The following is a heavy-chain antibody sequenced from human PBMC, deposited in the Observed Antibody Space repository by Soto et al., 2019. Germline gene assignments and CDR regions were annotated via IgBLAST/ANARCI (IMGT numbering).Heavy chain of an antibody. Sequence: PSETLSLTCSVSGYLISSGYYWGCVRQTPGKGLEWLGSIDYSGKTYKNPSLKSRVSASVDLSQNQFSLTLSSVTAADTAVYYCASADTAVPRRIDYWGLGSLVTVSS. V-gene: IGHV4-38-2*01. CDR3: ASADTAVPRRIDY. J-gene: IGHJ4*02. D-gene: IGHD5-18*01. CDR1: GYLISSGYY. CDR2: IDYSGKT.